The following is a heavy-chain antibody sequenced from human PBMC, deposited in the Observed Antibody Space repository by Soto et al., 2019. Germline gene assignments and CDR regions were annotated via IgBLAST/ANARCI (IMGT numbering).Heavy chain of an antibody. Sequence: QVQLVQSGAEVKKPGSSVKVSCKASGGTFSSYTISWVRQAPGQGLEWMGRIIPILGIANYAQKFQGRVTITADKSTSTAYMGLSRLRSEDTAVYYCARLIVGATTNAFDIWGQGTMVTVSS. D-gene: IGHD1-26*01. V-gene: IGHV1-69*02. CDR3: ARLIVGATTNAFDI. CDR1: GGTFSSYT. J-gene: IGHJ3*02. CDR2: IIPILGIA.